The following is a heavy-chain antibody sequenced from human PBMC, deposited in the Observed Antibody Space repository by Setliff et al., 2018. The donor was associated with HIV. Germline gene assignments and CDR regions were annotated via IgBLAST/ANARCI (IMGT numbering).Heavy chain of an antibody. CDR2: INTKTGNP. Sequence: ASVKVSCKASGYNVTVSAINWVRQAPGQALEWLGWINTKTGNPTYAQGLTGQFVFSLDTSISTAYLQIGSLKTEDTAIYYCASGEFRSTFVTPHYFHSWGQGTPVTVSS. D-gene: IGHD3-10*01. CDR3: ASGEFRSTFVTPHYFHS. CDR1: GYNVTVSA. J-gene: IGHJ4*02. V-gene: IGHV7-4-1*01.